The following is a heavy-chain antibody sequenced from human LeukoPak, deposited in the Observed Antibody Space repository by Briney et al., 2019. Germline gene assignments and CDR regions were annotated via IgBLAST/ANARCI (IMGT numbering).Heavy chain of an antibody. V-gene: IGHV4-59*08. D-gene: IGHD3-10*01. CDR3: ARQGGYGSGSYYNFVSDV. CDR1: GGSISSYY. J-gene: IGHJ6*02. Sequence: PSETLSLTCTVSGGSISSYYWSWIRQPPGKGLEWIGYIYYSGSTNYNPSLKSRVTISVDTSKNQFSLKLSSVTAADTAVYYCARQGGYGSGSYYNFVSDVWGQGTTVTVSS. CDR2: IYYSGST.